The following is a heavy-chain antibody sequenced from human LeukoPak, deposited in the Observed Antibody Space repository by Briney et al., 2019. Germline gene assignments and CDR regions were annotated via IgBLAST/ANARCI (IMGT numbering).Heavy chain of an antibody. V-gene: IGHV6-1*01. J-gene: IGHJ4*02. CDR2: TYYRSKWYS. Sequence: SQTLSLTCAISGDSVSSNSAAWSWIRQSPSRGLEWLGSTYYRSKWYSDYALSVKSRITINPGTSKNQFSLQLNSVTPEDTAVYYCARDRGSLRYYFDYWGQGTLVTVSS. CDR1: GDSVSSNSAA. D-gene: IGHD1-26*01. CDR3: ARDRGSLRYYFDY.